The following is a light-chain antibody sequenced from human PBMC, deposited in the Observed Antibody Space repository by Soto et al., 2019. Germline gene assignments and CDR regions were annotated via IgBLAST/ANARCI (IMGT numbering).Light chain of an antibody. CDR3: CSYAAGDSAV. J-gene: IGLJ7*01. Sequence: QSALTQPASVSGSPGQSITISCTGTSSDVGSYNLVSWYQQHPGKAPKLMIFDGSKRPSGVSNRSSGSKSGNTASLTISGLQAEDEADYYCCSYAAGDSAVFGGGTQLTVL. CDR1: SSDVGSYNL. V-gene: IGLV2-23*01. CDR2: DGS.